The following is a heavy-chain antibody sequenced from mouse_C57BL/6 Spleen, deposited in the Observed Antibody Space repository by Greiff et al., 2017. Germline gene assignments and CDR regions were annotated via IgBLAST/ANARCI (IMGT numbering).Heavy chain of an antibody. D-gene: IGHD2-1*01. V-gene: IGHV5-16*01. J-gene: IGHJ4*01. Sequence: EVMLVESEGGLVQPGSSMKLSCTASGFTFSDYYMAWVRQVPEKGLEWVANINYDGSSTYYLDSLKSRFIISRDNAKNILYLQMSSLKSEDTATYYCARGLYYGNLYYAMDYWGQGTSVTVSS. CDR1: GFTFSDYY. CDR3: ARGLYYGNLYYAMDY. CDR2: INYDGSST.